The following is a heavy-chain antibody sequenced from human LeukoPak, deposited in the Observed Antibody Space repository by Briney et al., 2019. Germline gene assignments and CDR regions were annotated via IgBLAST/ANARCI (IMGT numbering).Heavy chain of an antibody. J-gene: IGHJ4*02. Sequence: GGSLRLSCAASGFTFSSYGMHWIRQAPGKGLEWVAFIRYDGSNKYYADSVKGRFTISRDNSKNTLYLQMNSLRAEDTAVYYCARDHRSGWYFEAWGQGTLVTVSS. D-gene: IGHD6-19*01. CDR3: ARDHRSGWYFEA. CDR1: GFTFSSYG. CDR2: IRYDGSNK. V-gene: IGHV3-30*02.